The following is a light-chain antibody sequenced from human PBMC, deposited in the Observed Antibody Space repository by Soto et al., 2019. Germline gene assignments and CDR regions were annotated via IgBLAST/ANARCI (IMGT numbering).Light chain of an antibody. CDR2: DVS. CDR3: CSYAGSHYV. J-gene: IGLJ1*01. CDR1: SSDVGGYNY. Sequence: QSALTQPRSVSGSPGQSVTISCTGTSSDVGGYNYVSWYQQHPGKAPKLMIYDVSKRPSGVPDRFSGSKSGNTASLTISGVQAEDEAGYYCCSYAGSHYVFGTGTKVTVL. V-gene: IGLV2-11*01.